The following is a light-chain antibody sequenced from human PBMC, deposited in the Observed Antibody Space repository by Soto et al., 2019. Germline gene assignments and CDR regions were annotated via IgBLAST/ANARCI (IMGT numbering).Light chain of an antibody. Sequence: VQVTQSPSSVSAPLGHRVTVACRASPAVSTWLAWYQQIPVDAANLPIYAASSLHCALPSRFSASQSGTYFAVSLPRLLPEVFATYSCQQSNSFPHTFGG. CDR2: AAS. CDR3: QQSNSFPHT. V-gene: IGKV1-12*01. J-gene: IGKJ4*01. CDR1: PAVSTW.